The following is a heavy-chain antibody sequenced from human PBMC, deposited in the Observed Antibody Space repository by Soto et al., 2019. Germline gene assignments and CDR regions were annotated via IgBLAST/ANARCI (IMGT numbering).Heavy chain of an antibody. CDR2: ISWNSGSI. CDR3: AKDGIAANQNYYYYMDV. V-gene: IGHV3-9*01. D-gene: IGHD6-13*01. CDR1: GFTFDDYA. Sequence: GGSLRLSCAASGFTFDDYAMHWVRQAPGKGLEWVSGISWNSGSIGYADSVKGRFTISRDNAKNSLYLQMNSLRAEDTALYYYAKDGIAANQNYYYYMDVWGKGTTVTVSS. J-gene: IGHJ6*03.